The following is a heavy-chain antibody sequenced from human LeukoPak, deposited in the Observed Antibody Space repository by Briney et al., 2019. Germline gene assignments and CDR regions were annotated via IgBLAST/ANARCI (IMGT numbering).Heavy chain of an antibody. Sequence: PWGSLRLSCAASGFTFSRYWMLWVRQAPGKGLEWVSAISGSGGSTYYADSVKGRFTISRDNSKNTLYLQMNSLRAEDTAVYYCAKDQGGSLRGVVPHWGQGTLVTVSS. CDR1: GFTFSRYW. CDR3: AKDQGGSLRGVVPH. D-gene: IGHD2-21*01. J-gene: IGHJ4*02. V-gene: IGHV3-23*01. CDR2: ISGSGGST.